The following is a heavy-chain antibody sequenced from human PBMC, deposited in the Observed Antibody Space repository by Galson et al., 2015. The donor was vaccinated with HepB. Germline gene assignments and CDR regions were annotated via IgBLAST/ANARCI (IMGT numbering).Heavy chain of an antibody. CDR1: GDSVSSNSAA. V-gene: IGHV6-1*01. CDR2: TYYRSKWYN. CDR3: ARGRSSAFDF. Sequence: CAISGDSVSSNSAAWTWIRQSPSRGLEWLGRTYYRSKWYNDYAVSVKSRITINPDTSKNQFSLQLNSVTPDDTAVYYCARGRSSAFDFWGQGAMVTVSS. J-gene: IGHJ3*01.